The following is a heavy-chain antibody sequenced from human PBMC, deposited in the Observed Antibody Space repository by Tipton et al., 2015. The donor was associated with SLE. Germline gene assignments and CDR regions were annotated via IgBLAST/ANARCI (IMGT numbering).Heavy chain of an antibody. CDR3: ARGAKERITLVRVRPYYFDY. CDR2: VYDSGRT. D-gene: IGHD3-10*01. V-gene: IGHV4-59*11. J-gene: IGHJ4*01. CDR1: GDSNSRHY. Sequence: LRLSCSVSGDSNSRHYWTWIRQPPGRGLEWIGCVYDSGRTNYNPSLKSRGTISVDTSKNQLSQKLTSVAAADTSVYYCARGAKERITLVRVRPYYFDYWGQGSLVTVSS.